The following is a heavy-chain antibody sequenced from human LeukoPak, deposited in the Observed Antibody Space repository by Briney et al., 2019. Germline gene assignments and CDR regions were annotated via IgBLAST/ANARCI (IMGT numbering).Heavy chain of an antibody. J-gene: IGHJ4*02. D-gene: IGHD4-17*01. V-gene: IGHV3-21*01. Sequence: GGSLRLSCAASGFTFRTYTMHWVRQAPGKGLEWVSSISTGSNYIYYADSVKGRFTISRDNAKNSLYLQMNSLLAEDTAVYYCARLFDYGDYRAEPYWGQGTLVTVS. CDR1: GFTFRTYT. CDR3: ARLFDYGDYRAEPY. CDR2: ISTGSNYI.